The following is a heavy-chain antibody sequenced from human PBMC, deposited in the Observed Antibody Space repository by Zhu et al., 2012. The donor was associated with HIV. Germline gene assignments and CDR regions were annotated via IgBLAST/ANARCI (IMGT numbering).Heavy chain of an antibody. CDR1: GYSISSGYS. CDR2: IFHSGST. D-gene: IGHD3-22*01. J-gene: IGHJ4*02. CDR3: ARVRDSSVFLHYFDY. V-gene: IGHV4-38-2*01. Sequence: QVQLQESGPGLVKPSETLSLTCAVSGYSISSGYSWGWIRQSPGKGLEWIGTIFHSGSTSYTPSLKSRVIISVDMSKNQFSLRLSSVTAADTAVYYXARVRDSSVFLHYFDYVGPGNPGHRLL.